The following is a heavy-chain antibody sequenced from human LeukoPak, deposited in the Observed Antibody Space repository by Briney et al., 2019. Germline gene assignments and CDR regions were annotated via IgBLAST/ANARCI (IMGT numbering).Heavy chain of an antibody. Sequence: GGSLRLSCAASGFTFSSYSTNWVRQAPGKGLEWVSSISSSSSYIYYADSVKGRFTISRDNAKNSLYLQMNSLRAEDTAVYYCARGDCSGGSCYFVAFDIWGQGTMVTVSS. J-gene: IGHJ3*02. CDR2: ISSSSSYI. V-gene: IGHV3-21*01. D-gene: IGHD2-15*01. CDR1: GFTFSSYS. CDR3: ARGDCSGGSCYFVAFDI.